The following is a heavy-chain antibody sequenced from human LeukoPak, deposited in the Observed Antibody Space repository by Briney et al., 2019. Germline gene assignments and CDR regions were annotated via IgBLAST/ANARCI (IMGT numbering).Heavy chain of an antibody. V-gene: IGHV1-18*01. CDR2: ISAYSGNT. D-gene: IGHD2-8*01. CDR3: ARTNLDCKNGVCYDY. Sequence: GASVKVSCKASDYTFINYGISWVRQAPGQGLEWMGWISAYSGNTYYAQKFQGRVTVTTDTSTSTAYMDLRSLRSDDTAVYYCARTNLDCKNGVCYDYWGQGTPVTVSS. CDR1: DYTFINYG. J-gene: IGHJ4*02.